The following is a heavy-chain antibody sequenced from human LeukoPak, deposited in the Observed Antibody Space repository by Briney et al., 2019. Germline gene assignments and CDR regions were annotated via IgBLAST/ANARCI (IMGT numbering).Heavy chain of an antibody. CDR1: GYKFTRCW. V-gene: IGHV5-51*01. Sequence: GESLKISCKDSGYKFTRCWIGWVRQMPGKGLEWMGIIYPGDSDTRYSPSFQGQVTISADKSISTAYLQWSSLKASDTAMYYCARHSPVSFDYWGQGTLVTVSS. J-gene: IGHJ4*02. D-gene: IGHD2-8*01. CDR3: ARHSPVSFDY. CDR2: IYPGDSDT.